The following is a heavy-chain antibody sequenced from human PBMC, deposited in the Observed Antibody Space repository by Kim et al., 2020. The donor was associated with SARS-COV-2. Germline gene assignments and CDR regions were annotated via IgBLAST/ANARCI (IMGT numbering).Heavy chain of an antibody. J-gene: IGHJ3*02. CDR1: GGSISSYY. CDR3: ARAAVTTENAFDI. Sequence: SETLSLTWTVSGGSISSYYWSWIRQPPGKGLEWIGYIYYSGSTNYNPSLKSRVTISVDTSKNQFSLKLSSVTAADTAVYYCARAAVTTENAFDIWGQGT. D-gene: IGHD4-17*01. V-gene: IGHV4-59*01. CDR2: IYYSGST.